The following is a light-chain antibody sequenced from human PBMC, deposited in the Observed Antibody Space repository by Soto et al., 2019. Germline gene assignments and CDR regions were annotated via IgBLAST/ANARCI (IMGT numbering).Light chain of an antibody. Sequence: EIVMTQSPATLSVSPGERATLSCSASQSISSNLAWFQQKPGQAPRLLIYGASTRATGIPARFSGSGSGTEFTHTIHSLQSEDFAVYFCQQYKNWPPWTFGQGTKVEIK. CDR3: QQYKNWPPWT. V-gene: IGKV3-15*01. CDR1: QSISSN. CDR2: GAS. J-gene: IGKJ1*01.